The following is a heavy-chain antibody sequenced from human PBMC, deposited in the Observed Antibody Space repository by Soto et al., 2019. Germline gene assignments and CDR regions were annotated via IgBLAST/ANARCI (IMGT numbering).Heavy chain of an antibody. CDR2: IYYSGST. J-gene: IGHJ5*02. D-gene: IGHD6-19*01. V-gene: IGHV4-39*01. CDR3: ARGAYSSGWYGGNRFDP. Sequence: SEALSLTCTVSGGSISSGSYYWGWIRQPPGKGLEWVGGIYYSGSTYYNPTLKSRVTISVDTSKNQFSLKSSSVTAADTAVYSCARGAYSSGWYGGNRFDPWGQGTLVTVS. CDR1: GGSISSGSYY.